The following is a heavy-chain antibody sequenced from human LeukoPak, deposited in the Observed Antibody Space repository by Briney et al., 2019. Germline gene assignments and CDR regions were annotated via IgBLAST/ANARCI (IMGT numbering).Heavy chain of an antibody. D-gene: IGHD3-3*01. CDR3: ARDWSIFGARDWFDP. CDR2: IYSSGST. CDR1: GGSISSGSYY. J-gene: IGHJ5*02. V-gene: IGHV4-61*02. Sequence: SQTLSLTCTVSGGSISSGSYYWSWIRQSAGKGLEWIGRIYSSGSTNYNPSLTSRVTISRDTSKNQFSLNLSPVTAADTAVYYCARDWSIFGARDWFDPWGQGTLVTVSS.